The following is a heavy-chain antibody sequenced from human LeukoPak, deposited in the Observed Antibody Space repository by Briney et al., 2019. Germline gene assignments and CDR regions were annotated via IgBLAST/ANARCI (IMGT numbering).Heavy chain of an antibody. D-gene: IGHD3-3*01. CDR2: IYYSGST. V-gene: IGHV4-59*01. CDR1: GGSISSYY. J-gene: IGHJ4*02. CDR3: ARGTFWSGYYHDY. Sequence: SETLSLTCTVSGGSISSYYWSWIRQPPGKGLEWIGYIYYSGSTNYNPSLKSRVTISLNTSKTQFSLKLSSVTAADTAVYYCARGTFWSGYYHDYWGQGTLVTVSS.